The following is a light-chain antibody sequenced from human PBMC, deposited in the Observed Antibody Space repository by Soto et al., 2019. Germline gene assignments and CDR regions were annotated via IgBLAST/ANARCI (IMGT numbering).Light chain of an antibody. CDR1: QSTSSW. Sequence: DIQMTQSPSTLSASVGDRVTITCRASQSTSSWLAWYQQKPGKAPKLLIYDASTLKSGVPSRFSGSESGTEFALTISSLQPDDFATYYCQQYDSYSWTFGQGTKVDIK. CDR2: DAS. CDR3: QQYDSYSWT. V-gene: IGKV1-5*01. J-gene: IGKJ1*01.